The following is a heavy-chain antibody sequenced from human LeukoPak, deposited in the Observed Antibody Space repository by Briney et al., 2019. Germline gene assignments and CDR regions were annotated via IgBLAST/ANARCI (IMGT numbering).Heavy chain of an antibody. D-gene: IGHD2-15*01. Sequence: SETLSLTCTVSGDSISSYFWSWIRQPPGKGLEWIGYFHHSGSANYNPSLKSRITMSVDTSKNQFSLKLRSVTAADTAVYYCARDSHSVDTATPRGFDPWGQGTLVTVSS. CDR2: FHHSGSA. CDR1: GDSISSYF. V-gene: IGHV4-59*01. CDR3: ARDSHSVDTATPRGFDP. J-gene: IGHJ5*02.